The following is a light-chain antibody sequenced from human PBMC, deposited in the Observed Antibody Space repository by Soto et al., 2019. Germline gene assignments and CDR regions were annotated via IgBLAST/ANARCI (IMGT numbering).Light chain of an antibody. V-gene: IGLV7-46*01. CDR3: LLSYGAIGV. J-gene: IGLJ2*01. CDR2: DTS. Sequence: QAVVTQEPSLTVSPGGTVTLTCGSSTGAVTSGHYPYWFQQKPGQAPRTLIFDTSNKHSYTPARFSGSLLGGKAALTLSGAQPEDEADYSCLLSYGAIGVFGGGTKLTVL. CDR1: TGAVTSGHY.